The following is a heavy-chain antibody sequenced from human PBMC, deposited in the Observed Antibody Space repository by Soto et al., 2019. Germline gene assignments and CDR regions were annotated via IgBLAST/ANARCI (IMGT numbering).Heavy chain of an antibody. Sequence: QVQLVQSGAEVKKPGASVKVSCKASGYTFTSYDINWVRQATGQGLEWMEWMNPNSGNTGYAQKFQGKVTMTKNTSISTAYMKLSSLRSEDTAVYYGARTLYCDSVDYWGQGTLVTVSS. CDR3: ARTLYCDSVDY. V-gene: IGHV1-8*01. D-gene: IGHD3-22*01. J-gene: IGHJ4*02. CDR1: GYTFTSYD. CDR2: MNPNSGNT.